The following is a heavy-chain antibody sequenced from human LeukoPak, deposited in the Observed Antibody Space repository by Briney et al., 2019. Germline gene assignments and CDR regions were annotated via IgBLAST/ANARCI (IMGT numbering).Heavy chain of an antibody. D-gene: IGHD4-17*01. CDR1: GFTFSSYG. CDR2: ISYDGRNK. CDR3: AKDQMNHGDYYYGMDV. J-gene: IGHJ6*02. Sequence: PGGSLRLSCAASGFTFSSYGMHWVRQAPGKGLEWVAVISYDGRNKYYADSVKGRFTISRDNSKNTLYLQMNSLRAEDTAVYYCAKDQMNHGDYYYGMDVWDQGTTVTVSS. V-gene: IGHV3-30*18.